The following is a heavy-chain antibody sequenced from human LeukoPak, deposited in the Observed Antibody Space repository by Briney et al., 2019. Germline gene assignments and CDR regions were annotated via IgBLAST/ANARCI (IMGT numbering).Heavy chain of an antibody. CDR1: GFTFSSYA. J-gene: IGHJ4*02. CDR3: AKDSYDSSGSRYDY. D-gene: IGHD3-22*01. CDR2: SDRGDRT. V-gene: IGHV3-23*01. Sequence: GGSLRLSCAASGFTFSSYAMSWVRQAPGKGLEWVSASDRGDRTWDADSVKGRVTISRDNYKNTLFLQMNSLRAEDTAIYYCAKDSYDSSGSRYDYWGQGTLVTVSS.